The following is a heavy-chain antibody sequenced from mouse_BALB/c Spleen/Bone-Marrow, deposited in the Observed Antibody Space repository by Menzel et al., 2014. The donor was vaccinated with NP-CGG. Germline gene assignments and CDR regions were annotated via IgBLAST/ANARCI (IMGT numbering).Heavy chain of an antibody. CDR1: GYAFTNYL. Sequence: VQVVESGAELVRPGTSVKVSCKASGYAFTNYLIEWVKQRPGQGLEWTGVINPGSGGTNYNEKFKAKATLTADKSSSTAYMQLSSLTSDDSAVYFCARCLTGTSAMDYWGQGTSVTVSS. J-gene: IGHJ4*01. CDR3: ARCLTGTSAMDY. V-gene: IGHV1-54*01. CDR2: INPGSGGT. D-gene: IGHD4-1*01.